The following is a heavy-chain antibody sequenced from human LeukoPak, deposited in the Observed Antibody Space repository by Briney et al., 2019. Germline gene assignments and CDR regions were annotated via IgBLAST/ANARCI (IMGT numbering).Heavy chain of an antibody. D-gene: IGHD3-22*01. CDR3: ARRGYYDSSGYDY. CDR1: GFTFSNRA. V-gene: IGHV3-21*01. Sequence: GGSLRLSCAASGFTFSNRAMNWVRQAPGQGLEWVSSIDGRSTDIYYADSVKGRFTISRDNAKNSLYLQMHSLRAEDTAVYYCARRGYYDSSGYDYWGQGTLVTVSS. J-gene: IGHJ4*02. CDR2: IDGRSTDI.